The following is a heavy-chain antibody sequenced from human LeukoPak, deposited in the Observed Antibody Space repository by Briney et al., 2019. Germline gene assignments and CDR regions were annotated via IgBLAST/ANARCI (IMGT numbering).Heavy chain of an antibody. D-gene: IGHD3-22*01. Sequence: ASVKVSCKASGYTFTSYDINWVRQATGQGLEWMRWMNPNSDNTGYAQKFQGRGTMTRNTSISTAYMELSSLRSEDTAVYYCARGDYYDSSGYAYWGQGTLVTVSS. CDR1: GYTFTSYD. CDR3: ARGDYYDSSGYAY. V-gene: IGHV1-8*01. J-gene: IGHJ4*02. CDR2: MNPNSDNT.